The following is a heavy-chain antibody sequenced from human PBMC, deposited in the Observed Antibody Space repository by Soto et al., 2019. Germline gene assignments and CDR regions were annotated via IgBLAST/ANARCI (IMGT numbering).Heavy chain of an antibody. D-gene: IGHD4-17*01. Sequence: SVKVSCKASGGTFSSYTISWVRQAPGQGLEWMGRIIPILGITIYAQKFQGRVTITEDTSTGTAYMELSSLRSEDTAVDYCAPYGTGYYFDYWGQGTLVTVSS. CDR3: APYGTGYYFDY. CDR2: IIPILGIT. J-gene: IGHJ4*02. CDR1: GGTFSSYT. V-gene: IGHV1-69*02.